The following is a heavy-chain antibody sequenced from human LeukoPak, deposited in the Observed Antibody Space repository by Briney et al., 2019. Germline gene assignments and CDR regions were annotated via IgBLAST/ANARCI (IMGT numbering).Heavy chain of an antibody. Sequence: PGGSLRLSRAPSGFTLSRQWMSWVRQAPRKAREGVANIKQDGSEKYYVDSVKGRFNISRHNARTSLYLQMNRLRAEETAVYYCARGGEWLRTSDAFDIWGEGTMVTVSS. D-gene: IGHD5-12*01. J-gene: IGHJ3*02. CDR2: IKQDGSEK. CDR3: ARGGEWLRTSDAFDI. V-gene: IGHV3-7*01. CDR1: GFTLSRQW.